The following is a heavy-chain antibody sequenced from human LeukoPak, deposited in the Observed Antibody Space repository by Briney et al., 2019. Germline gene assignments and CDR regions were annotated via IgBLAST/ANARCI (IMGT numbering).Heavy chain of an antibody. CDR2: LSYTGKT. V-gene: IGHV4-59*02. CDR3: SEGYFEPFDH. J-gene: IGHJ4*02. CDR1: GASVSSSH. D-gene: IGHD2/OR15-2a*01. Sequence: PSETLSLTCVVSGASVSSSHWNWIRQLPGKGLEWIGCLSYTGKTDYNPSLTSRVTISLDTSKSQVSLKLRSVTAADTAVYYCSEGYFEPFDHWGQGTLVTVSS.